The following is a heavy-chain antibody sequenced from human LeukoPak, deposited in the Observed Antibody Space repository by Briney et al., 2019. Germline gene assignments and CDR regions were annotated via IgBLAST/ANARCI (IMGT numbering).Heavy chain of an antibody. J-gene: IGHJ4*02. D-gene: IGHD6-13*01. V-gene: IGHV4-34*01. CDR1: GGSLSGYY. CDR3: ATRGRSRWAAAGTFDY. CDR2: INHSGST. Sequence: SETLSLTCAVYGGSLSGYYWSWIRQPPGKGLEWIGEINHSGSTNYNPSLKSRVTISVDTSKNQFSLKLSSVTAADTAVYYCATRGRSRWAAAGTFDYWGQGTLVTVSS.